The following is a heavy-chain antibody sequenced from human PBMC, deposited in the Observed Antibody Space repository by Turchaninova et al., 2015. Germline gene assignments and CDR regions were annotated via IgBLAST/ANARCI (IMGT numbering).Heavy chain of an antibody. V-gene: IGHV3-48*03. CDR2: INANGRII. CDR3: ARDSPDTITNAY. CDR1: GFVFSDYE. J-gene: IGHJ4*02. Sequence: GGGLVQPGGSLRLSCVTSGFVFSDYEFNWVRQAPGKGLEWVSWINANGRIIYYTDSVKGRFTVSRDDAHNSLYLEMNSLRAEDTAVYYCARDSPDTITNAYWGQGTLVTVSS. D-gene: IGHD4-11*01.